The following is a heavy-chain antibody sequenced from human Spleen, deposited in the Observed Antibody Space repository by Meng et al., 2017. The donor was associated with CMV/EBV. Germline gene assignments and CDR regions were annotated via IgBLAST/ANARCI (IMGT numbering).Heavy chain of an antibody. J-gene: IGHJ4*02. CDR2: IYYSGRT. Sequence: TVSGGSISSGGYYWSWIRQHPGKGLEWIGYIYYSGRTYYNPSLKSRVTISVDTSKNQFSLKLSSVTAADTAVYYCARAVRGKPSFDYWGQGTLVTVSS. CDR1: GGSISSGGYY. D-gene: IGHD4-11*01. V-gene: IGHV4-31*03. CDR3: ARAVRGKPSFDY.